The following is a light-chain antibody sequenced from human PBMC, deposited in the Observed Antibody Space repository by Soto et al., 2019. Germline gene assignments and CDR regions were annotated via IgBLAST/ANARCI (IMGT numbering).Light chain of an antibody. CDR3: SSYTTSSTWV. V-gene: IGLV2-14*01. CDR1: SSDVGSYNC. Sequence: QSVLTQPASVSGSPGQSITISCTGTSSDVGSYNCVSWYQQHPGKAPRLMIYDVSYRPSGDSNRFSGSKSGNTASLTISGLQAEDEADYYCSSYTTSSTWVFGGGTKVTVL. CDR2: DVS. J-gene: IGLJ3*02.